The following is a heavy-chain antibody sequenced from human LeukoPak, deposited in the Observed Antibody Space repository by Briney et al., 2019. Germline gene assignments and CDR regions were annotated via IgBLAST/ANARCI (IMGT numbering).Heavy chain of an antibody. CDR1: GGSISSYY. V-gene: IGHV4-59*01. D-gene: IGHD5-18*01. J-gene: IGHJ4*02. CDR2: IYYSGST. CDR3: ARGSRGYSYGHYYFDY. Sequence: SETLSLTCTVSGGSISSYYWSWIRQPPGKGLEWIGYIYYSGSTNYNPSLKSRVTISVDTSKNQFSLKLSSVTAVDTAVYYCARGSRGYSYGHYYFDYWGQGTLVTVSS.